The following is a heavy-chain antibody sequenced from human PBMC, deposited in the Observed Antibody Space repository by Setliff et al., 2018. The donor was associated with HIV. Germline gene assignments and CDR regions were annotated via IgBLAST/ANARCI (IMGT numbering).Heavy chain of an antibody. CDR1: GFSFSASG. J-gene: IGHJ3*01. Sequence: PGGSLRLSCVASGFSFSASGAHWVRQAPGKGLEWVALITNDGKKKYYVDSVKGRFTISRDNAKNSLYLQMGGLRAEDTATYYCARDFSPGTTGNWFGAFDVWGRGTMVTVSS. V-gene: IGHV3-30*07. CDR3: ARDFSPGTTGNWFGAFDV. D-gene: IGHD1-7*01. CDR2: ITNDGKKK.